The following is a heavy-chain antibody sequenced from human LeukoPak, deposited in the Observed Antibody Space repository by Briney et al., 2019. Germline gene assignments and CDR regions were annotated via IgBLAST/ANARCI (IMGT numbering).Heavy chain of an antibody. J-gene: IGHJ4*02. Sequence: GGSLRLSCAASGFTFSSYAMHWVRQAPGKGLEWVAVISYDGSNKYYADSVKGRFTISRDNSKNTLYLQMNSLRAEDTAVYYCARDCHDFWSGYYDYWGKGTLVTVSS. CDR1: GFTFSSYA. V-gene: IGHV3-30*04. CDR2: ISYDGSNK. CDR3: ARDCHDFWSGYYDY. D-gene: IGHD3-3*01.